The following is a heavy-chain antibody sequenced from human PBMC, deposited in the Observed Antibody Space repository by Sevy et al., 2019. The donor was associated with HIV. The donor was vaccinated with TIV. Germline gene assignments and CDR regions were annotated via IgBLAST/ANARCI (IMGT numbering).Heavy chain of an antibody. CDR3: ARASYDFWSGYYTYYYGMDV. CDR2: ISSSSSYI. Sequence: LGGSLRLSCAASGFTFSSYSMNWVRQAPGKGLEWVSSISSSSSYIYYADSVKGRFTISRDNAKNSLYLQMNSLRAEDTAVYYCARASYDFWSGYYTYYYGMDVWGQGTTVTVSS. V-gene: IGHV3-21*01. J-gene: IGHJ6*02. CDR1: GFTFSSYS. D-gene: IGHD3-3*01.